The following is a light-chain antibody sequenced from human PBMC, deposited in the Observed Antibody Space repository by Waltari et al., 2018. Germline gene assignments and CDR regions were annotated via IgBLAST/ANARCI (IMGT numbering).Light chain of an antibody. V-gene: IGKV3-20*01. Sequence: EIVLTQSPGTLSLSSGETGTLSCRASQTVNDNFLAWYQQTPGQPPRLLMYDTSIPAAGTPDRFTGSGSGTDFTLTISSLEPEDFAVYYCQQYGSPPFTFGPGT. CDR2: DTS. CDR1: QTVNDNF. J-gene: IGKJ3*01. CDR3: QQYGSPPFT.